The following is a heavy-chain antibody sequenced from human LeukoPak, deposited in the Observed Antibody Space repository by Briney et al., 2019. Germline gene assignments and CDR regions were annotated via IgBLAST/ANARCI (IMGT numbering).Heavy chain of an antibody. V-gene: IGHV3-30*03. CDR2: ISYDGSNK. CDR1: GFTFSSYG. J-gene: IGHJ4*02. CDR3: ARDPLSSSSFDL. D-gene: IGHD6-13*01. Sequence: GGSLRLSCAASGFTFSSYGMYWVRQAPGKGLEWVAVISYDGSNKYYVDSVKGRFTISRDNSKNTLYLQMNSLRAEDTAVYYCARDPLSSSSFDLWGQGTLVTVSS.